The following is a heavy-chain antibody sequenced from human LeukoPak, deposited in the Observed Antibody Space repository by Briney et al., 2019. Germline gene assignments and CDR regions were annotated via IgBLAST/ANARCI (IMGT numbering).Heavy chain of an antibody. D-gene: IGHD6-19*01. Sequence: GGSLRLSCAASGFTFSSYAMSWVRQAPGKGLEWVSAISGSGGSTYYADSVKGRFTISRDNSKNTLYLQMNSLRAEDTAVYYCAKGGEQWLVFDWFDPWGQGTRVTVSS. CDR3: AKGGEQWLVFDWFDP. CDR1: GFTFSSYA. V-gene: IGHV3-23*01. CDR2: ISGSGGST. J-gene: IGHJ5*02.